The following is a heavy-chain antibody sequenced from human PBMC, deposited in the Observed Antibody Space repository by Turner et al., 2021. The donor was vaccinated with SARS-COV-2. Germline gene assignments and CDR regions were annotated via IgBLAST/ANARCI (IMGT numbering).Heavy chain of an antibody. V-gene: IGHV1-69-2*01. Sequence: EVQLVQSGAEVKKPGATVKISCKISGYTFTDYYIHWVQHAPGKGLEWMGVVNPEDGETIYAQKFQGRVTMTEDTSTDTAYMELSSLRSEDTAVYYCATGYAYCGGDCSIDYWGQGTLVTVSS. CDR1: GYTFTDYY. J-gene: IGHJ4*02. D-gene: IGHD2-21*02. CDR3: ATGYAYCGGDCSIDY. CDR2: VNPEDGET.